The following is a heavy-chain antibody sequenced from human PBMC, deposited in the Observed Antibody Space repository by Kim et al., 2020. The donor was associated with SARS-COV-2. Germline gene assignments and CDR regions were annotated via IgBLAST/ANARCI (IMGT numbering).Heavy chain of an antibody. CDR3: ARIYSSYFYLDV. V-gene: IGHV4-39*01. D-gene: IGHD2-21*01. J-gene: IGHJ6*03. Sequence: FYNPSLKSRVTMSADTSKNQFSLRLSSVPAADTAVYYCARIYSSYFYLDVWGKGTSVTVSS.